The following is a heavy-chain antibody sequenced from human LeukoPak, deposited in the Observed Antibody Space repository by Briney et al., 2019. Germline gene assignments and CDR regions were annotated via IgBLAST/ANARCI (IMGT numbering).Heavy chain of an antibody. V-gene: IGHV3-23*01. J-gene: IGHJ4*02. Sequence: GGSLRLSCAVSGITLSNYGMSWVRQAPGKVLEWVAGISDSGGRTNYADSVKGRVTISRDNPKNTLYLQMNSVRAEATAVYFCAKRGVVIRVILVGFHKEAYYFDSWGQGALVTVSS. D-gene: IGHD3-22*01. CDR3: AKRGVVIRVILVGFHKEAYYFDS. CDR2: ISDSGGRT. CDR1: GITLSNYG.